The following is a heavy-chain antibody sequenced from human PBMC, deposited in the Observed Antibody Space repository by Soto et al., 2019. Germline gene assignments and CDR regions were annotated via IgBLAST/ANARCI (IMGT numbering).Heavy chain of an antibody. CDR2: IQSGGTT. J-gene: IGHJ6*02. V-gene: IGHV3-66*01. CDR1: GFTVSSKY. D-gene: IGHD1-26*01. Sequence: PGGSLRLSCAASGFTVSSKYMTWARQAPGKGLEWVSLIQSGGTTYYADSVKGRFTISRDASENTLHLQMDSLRVEDTAVYYCARDAARQLRGGMDGWGQGTTVTVSS. CDR3: ARDAARQLRGGMDG.